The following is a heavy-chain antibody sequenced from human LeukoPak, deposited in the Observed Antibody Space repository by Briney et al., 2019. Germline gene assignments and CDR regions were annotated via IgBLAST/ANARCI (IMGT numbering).Heavy chain of an antibody. CDR2: IYYSGST. CDR3: ARAKRVAGDYDFWSGYYYYFDY. V-gene: IGHV4-59*01. CDR1: GGSFSGYY. Sequence: SETLSLTCAVYGGSFSGYYWSWIRQPPGKGLEWIGYIYYSGSTNYNPSLKSRVTISVDTSKNQFSLKLSSVTAADTAVYYCARAKRVAGDYDFWSGYYYYFDYWGQGTLVTVSS. D-gene: IGHD3-3*01. J-gene: IGHJ4*02.